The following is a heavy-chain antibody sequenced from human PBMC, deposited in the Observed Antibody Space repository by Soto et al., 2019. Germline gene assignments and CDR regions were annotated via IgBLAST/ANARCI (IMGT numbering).Heavy chain of an antibody. CDR1: GFTFSYYY. Sequence: GWSLRLSCAASGFTFSYYYTSWIRQAPGKGLEWVSYISSSGSTIYYADSVKGRFTISRDNAKNSLYLQMNSLRAEDTAVYYCARDEGREYSRPHDYWGQGTLVTVS. CDR2: ISSSGSTI. J-gene: IGHJ4*02. V-gene: IGHV3-11*01. D-gene: IGHD2-15*01. CDR3: ARDEGREYSRPHDY.